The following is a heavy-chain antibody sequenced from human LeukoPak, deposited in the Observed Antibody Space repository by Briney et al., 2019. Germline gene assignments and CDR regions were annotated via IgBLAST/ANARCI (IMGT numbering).Heavy chain of an antibody. CDR1: GFTVTTSY. CDR3: ARQAAAATPFHY. D-gene: IGHD6-13*01. V-gene: IGHV3-66*02. CDR2: IYSGGAT. J-gene: IGHJ4*02. Sequence: GGSRRLSCAASGFTVTTSYMSWFRQAPGKGLEWVSIIYSGGATYYAASVKGRFAISRDNSKNTLYLQMNGLRPEDTAMYYCARQAAAATPFHYWGQGSLVTVSS.